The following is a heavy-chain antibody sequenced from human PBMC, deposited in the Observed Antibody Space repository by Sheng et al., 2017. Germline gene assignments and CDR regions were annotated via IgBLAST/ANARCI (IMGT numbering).Heavy chain of an antibody. CDR1: GYSISSGYY. V-gene: IGHV4-38-2*01. CDR3: ARVQSLPDILTGENWFDP. CDR2: IYHSGST. D-gene: IGHD3-9*01. J-gene: IGHJ5*02. Sequence: QVQLQESGPGLVKPSETLSLTCAVSGYSISSGYYWGWIRQPPGKGLEWIGSIYHSGSTYYNPSLKSRVTISVDTSKNQFSLKLSSVTAADTAVYYCARVQSLPDILTGENWFDPWGQGTLVTVSS.